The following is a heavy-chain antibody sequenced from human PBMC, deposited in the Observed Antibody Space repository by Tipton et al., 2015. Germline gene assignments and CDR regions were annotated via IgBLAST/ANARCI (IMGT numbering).Heavy chain of an antibody. CDR3: ARHLFNRAYYVFDAFDI. J-gene: IGHJ3*02. CDR2: IYSSGST. D-gene: IGHD3-16*01. V-gene: IGHV4-30-4*08. CDR1: GGSISSGDYY. Sequence: TLSLTCTVSGGSISSGDYYWYWIRQHPGKGLEWIGYIYSSGSTYYNPSLKSRVTISVDTSKNQFSLNLNSVTAADTAVYYCARHLFNRAYYVFDAFDIWGQGTMVTVSS.